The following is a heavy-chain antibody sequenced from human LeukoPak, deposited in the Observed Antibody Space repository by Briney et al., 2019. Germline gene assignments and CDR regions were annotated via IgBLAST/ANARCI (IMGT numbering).Heavy chain of an antibody. Sequence: ASVKVSCKASGGTFSSYAISWVRQAPGQGLEWMGWMNPNSGNTGYAQKFQGRVTITRNTSISTAYMELSSLRSEDTAVYYCARGFFRAVAGTRWFDPWGQGTLVTVSS. CDR3: ARGFFRAVAGTRWFDP. CDR1: GGTFSSYA. D-gene: IGHD6-19*01. J-gene: IGHJ5*02. V-gene: IGHV1-8*03. CDR2: MNPNSGNT.